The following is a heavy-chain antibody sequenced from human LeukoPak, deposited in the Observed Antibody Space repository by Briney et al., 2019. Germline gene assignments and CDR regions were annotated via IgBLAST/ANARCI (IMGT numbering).Heavy chain of an antibody. CDR3: ARGPHAYYDLWSGYYTGGAFDI. V-gene: IGHV1-2*02. CDR1: GYTFTGYY. CDR2: INPNSGGT. J-gene: IGHJ3*02. D-gene: IGHD3-3*01. Sequence: SVKVSCKASGYTFTGYYMHWVRQAPGQGLEWMGWINPNSGGTNYAQKFQGRVTMTRDTSISTAYMELSSLSSEDTAVYYCARGPHAYYDLWSGYYTGGAFDIWGQGTMVTVSS.